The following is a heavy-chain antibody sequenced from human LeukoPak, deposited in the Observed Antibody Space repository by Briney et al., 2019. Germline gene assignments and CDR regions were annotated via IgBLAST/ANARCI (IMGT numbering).Heavy chain of an antibody. CDR2: IKKDGSEK. V-gene: IGHV3-7*01. J-gene: IGHJ4*02. Sequence: PGGSLRLSCAASGFTFSSSWMSWVRQAPGKGLEWVANIKKDGSEKYYVDSVKGRFTISRDNAKTSLYLQMNSLRAEDTAVYYCARDLSGVTGYTYGRGIDYWGQGTLVTVSS. CDR1: GFTFSSSW. D-gene: IGHD5-18*01. CDR3: ARDLSGVTGYTYGRGIDY.